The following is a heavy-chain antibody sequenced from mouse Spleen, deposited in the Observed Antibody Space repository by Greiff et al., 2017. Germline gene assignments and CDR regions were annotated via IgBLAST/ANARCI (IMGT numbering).Heavy chain of an antibody. Sequence: DVKLVESEGGLVQPGSSMKLSCTASGFTFSDYYMAWVRQVPEKGLEWVANINYDGSSTYYLDSLKSRFIISRDNAKNILYLQMSSLKSEDTATYYCARCGYYDGYAMDYWGQGTSVTVSS. J-gene: IGHJ4*01. V-gene: IGHV5-16*01. D-gene: IGHD2-3*01. CDR3: ARCGYYDGYAMDY. CDR2: INYDGSST. CDR1: GFTFSDYY.